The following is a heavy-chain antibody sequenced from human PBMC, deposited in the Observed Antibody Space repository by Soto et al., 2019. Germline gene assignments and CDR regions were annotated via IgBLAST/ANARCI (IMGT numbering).Heavy chain of an antibody. V-gene: IGHV1-8*02. J-gene: IGHJ6*02. CDR1: GYTFTGYY. D-gene: IGHD3-9*01. Sequence: GASVKVSCKASGYTFTGYYMHWVRQAPGQGLEWMGWMNPNSGNTGYAQKFQGRVTMTRNTSISTAYMELSSLRSEDTALYYCARDMIGDILPTYYKVYYYAMDVWGQGTTVTVSS. CDR3: ARDMIGDILPTYYKVYYYAMDV. CDR2: MNPNSGNT.